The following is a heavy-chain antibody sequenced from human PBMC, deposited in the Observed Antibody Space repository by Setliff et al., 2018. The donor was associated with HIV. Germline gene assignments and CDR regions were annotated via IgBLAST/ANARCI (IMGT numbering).Heavy chain of an antibody. J-gene: IGHJ5*01. CDR2: IYYSGGT. Sequence: ETLSLTCTVSGDSISSSSYYWGWLRQPPGKGLECIGNIYYSGGTDYNPSLKSRLTISLDTSKNQFSLKLTSVTAADTAIYYCARTTYSGSYFNDSWGQGTLVTVSS. V-gene: IGHV4-39*01. CDR3: ARTTYSGSYFNDS. D-gene: IGHD1-26*01. CDR1: GDSISSSSYY.